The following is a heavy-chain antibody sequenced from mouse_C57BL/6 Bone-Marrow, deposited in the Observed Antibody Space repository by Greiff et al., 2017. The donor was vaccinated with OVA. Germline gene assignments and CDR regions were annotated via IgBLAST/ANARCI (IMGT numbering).Heavy chain of an antibody. CDR2: ISSGGDYS. CDR3: TRLLDAMDY. D-gene: IGHD2-1*01. CDR1: GFTFSSYA. J-gene: IGHJ4*01. V-gene: IGHV5-9-1*02. Sequence: DVMLVEPGAGLVKPGGSLKLSCAASGFTFSSYAMPWVRQTPEKRLEWVAYISSGGDYSYYADTVKGRFTISRDNARNTLYLQMSSLKSEDTAMYYCTRLLDAMDYWGQGTAVTVSS.